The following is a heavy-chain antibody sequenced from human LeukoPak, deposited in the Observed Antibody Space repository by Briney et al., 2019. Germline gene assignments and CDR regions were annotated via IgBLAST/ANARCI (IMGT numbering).Heavy chain of an antibody. CDR3: ARGRGSSYVDY. CDR1: GGSISSSSYY. D-gene: IGHD6-6*01. CDR2: IYYSGST. Sequence: SETLSLTCTVSGGSISSSSYYWGWIRQPPGKGLEWIGYIYYSGSTNYNPSLKSRVTISVDTSKNQFSLKLSSVTAADTAVYYCARGRGSSYVDYWGQGTLVTVSS. V-gene: IGHV4-61*05. J-gene: IGHJ4*02.